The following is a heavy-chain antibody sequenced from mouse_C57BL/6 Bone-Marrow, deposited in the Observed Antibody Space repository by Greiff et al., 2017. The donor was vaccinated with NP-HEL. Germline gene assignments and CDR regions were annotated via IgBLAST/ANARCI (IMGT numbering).Heavy chain of an antibody. D-gene: IGHD1-1*01. CDR2: IHPSDSDT. CDR3: VPTLYYYGSSYGFAY. Sequence: VQLQQPGAELVKPGASVKVSCKASGYTFTSYWMHWVKQRPGQGLEWIGRIHPSDSDTNYIQKFKGKATLTVDKSSSTAYMQLSSLTSEDSAVYYCVPTLYYYGSSYGFAYWGQGTLVTVSA. V-gene: IGHV1-74*01. CDR1: GYTFTSYW. J-gene: IGHJ3*01.